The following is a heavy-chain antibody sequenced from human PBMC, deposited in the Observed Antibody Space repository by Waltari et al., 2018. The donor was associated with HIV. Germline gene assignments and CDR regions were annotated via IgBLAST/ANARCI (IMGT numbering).Heavy chain of an antibody. D-gene: IGHD3-22*01. Sequence: VQLVQSGAEVKTAGASVKVSCTAPGYTFTSDGISWVRQAPGQGLEWMGWISAYNGNTNYAQKLQGRVTMTTDTSTSTAYMELRSLRSDDTAVYYCARGDSSGYHSDYWGQGTLVTVSS. J-gene: IGHJ4*02. V-gene: IGHV1-18*01. CDR2: ISAYNGNT. CDR1: GYTFTSDG. CDR3: ARGDSSGYHSDY.